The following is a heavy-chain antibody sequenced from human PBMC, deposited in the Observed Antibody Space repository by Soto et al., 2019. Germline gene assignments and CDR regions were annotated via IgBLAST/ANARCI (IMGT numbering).Heavy chain of an antibody. CDR3: ARVRYGSGSYLHAFDY. CDR2: IYYTGST. CDR1: GGSINSFY. Sequence: SETLSLTCTVSGGSINSFYWSWIRQSPGKGLEWIGYIYYTGSTVYNPSLKRRTTISLDTSKNQFSLNLTSVTAADTAVYYCARVRYGSGSYLHAFDYWGQGTLVTVSS. D-gene: IGHD3-10*01. J-gene: IGHJ4*02. V-gene: IGHV4-59*01.